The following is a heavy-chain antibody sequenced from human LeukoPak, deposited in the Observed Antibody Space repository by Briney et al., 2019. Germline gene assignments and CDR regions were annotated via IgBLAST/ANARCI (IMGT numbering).Heavy chain of an antibody. CDR2: IYYSGST. J-gene: IGHJ3*02. V-gene: IGHV4-59*12. Sequence: SETLSLTCTVSGGSISNYFWSWIRQPPGKGLEWIGCIYYSGSTFYHPSLKSRVTISVDTSKNQLSLNLTSVTAADTAVYYCARFGSSTWYKGAFDIWGQGTMVTVAS. D-gene: IGHD1-1*01. CDR1: GGSISNYF. CDR3: ARFGSSTWYKGAFDI.